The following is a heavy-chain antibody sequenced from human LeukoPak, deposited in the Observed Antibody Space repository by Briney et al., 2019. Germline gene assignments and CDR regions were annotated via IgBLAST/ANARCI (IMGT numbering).Heavy chain of an antibody. CDR2: ITSSSSYI. D-gene: IGHD2-15*01. Sequence: PGGSLGLSCAASGFTFSSYSMNWVRQAPGKGLEWVSSITSSSSYIYYADSVKGRFTISRDNAKNTLYLQMNSLRAEDTAVYYCARGGAVVVGQNWYFDLWGRGTLVTVSS. V-gene: IGHV3-21*01. CDR3: ARGGAVVVGQNWYFDL. CDR1: GFTFSSYS. J-gene: IGHJ2*01.